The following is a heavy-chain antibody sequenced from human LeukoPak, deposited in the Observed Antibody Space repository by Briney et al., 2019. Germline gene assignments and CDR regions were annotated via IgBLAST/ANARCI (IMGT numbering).Heavy chain of an antibody. V-gene: IGHV1-8*01. CDR2: VNPNSGNT. CDR1: GYTFTSYD. J-gene: IGHJ4*02. Sequence: ASVKVSCKASGYTFTSYDINWVRQATGQGLERMGWVNPNSGNTGYAQKFQGRVTMTRNTSISTAYMELSSLRSEDTAVYYCARGWRVAAAGSSLDYWGQGTLVTVSS. CDR3: ARGWRVAAAGSSLDY. D-gene: IGHD6-13*01.